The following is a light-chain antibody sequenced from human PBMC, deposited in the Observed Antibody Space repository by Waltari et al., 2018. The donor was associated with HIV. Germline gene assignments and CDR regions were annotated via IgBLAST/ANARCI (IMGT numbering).Light chain of an antibody. V-gene: IGLV2-18*02. CDR1: SSDVGAYDR. J-gene: IGLJ1*01. CDR3: SSYTSSNIYV. CDR2: EVI. Sequence: QSALTQPPSVSGSPGQSVTISCTGTSSDVGAYDRISCYHQPPGTAPGLMIYEVIDRPSGVPDRFSGSKSGNTASLTISGLQAEDEGDYYCSSYTSSNIYVFGTATTVTVL.